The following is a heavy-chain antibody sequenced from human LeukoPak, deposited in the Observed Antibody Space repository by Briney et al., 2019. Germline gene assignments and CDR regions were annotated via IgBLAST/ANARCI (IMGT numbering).Heavy chain of an antibody. CDR1: GYTFTGYY. CDR2: INPNSGGT. J-gene: IGHJ4*02. CDR3: AREGGRIIAAAGTS. Sequence: ASVKVSCTASGYTFTGYYMHWVRQAPGQGLEWMGWINPNSGGTNYAQKFQGRVTMTRDTSISTAYMELSRLRSDDTAVYYCAREGGRIIAAAGTSWGQGTLVTVSS. V-gene: IGHV1-2*02. D-gene: IGHD6-13*01.